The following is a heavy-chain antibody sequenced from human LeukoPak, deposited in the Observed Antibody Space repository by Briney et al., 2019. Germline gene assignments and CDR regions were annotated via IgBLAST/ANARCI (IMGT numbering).Heavy chain of an antibody. CDR3: AKSPTKAGSYFDY. V-gene: IGHV3-7*01. D-gene: IGHD3-10*01. J-gene: IGHJ4*02. CDR1: GFTFSSYW. Sequence: GGSLRLSCAASGFTFSSYWMSWVRQAPGKGLEWVANINQDGSGKHYVDSVKGRFTISRDNAKNALYLQMNSLRAEDTAVYYCAKSPTKAGSYFDYWGQGTLVTVSS. CDR2: INQDGSGK.